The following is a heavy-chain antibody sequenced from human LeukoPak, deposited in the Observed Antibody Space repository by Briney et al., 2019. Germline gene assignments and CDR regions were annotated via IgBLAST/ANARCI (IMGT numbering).Heavy chain of an antibody. Sequence: GGSLRLSCAASGFTFSSSAMSWVRQAPGRGLEWVSGLSASGDSTYYTDSVKGRFTISRDNSKNTVYVQMNSLRAEDTAVYYCARDPGDYVGNDAFDIWGQGTMVTVSS. D-gene: IGHD4-17*01. V-gene: IGHV3-23*01. J-gene: IGHJ3*02. CDR3: ARDPGDYVGNDAFDI. CDR1: GFTFSSSA. CDR2: LSASGDST.